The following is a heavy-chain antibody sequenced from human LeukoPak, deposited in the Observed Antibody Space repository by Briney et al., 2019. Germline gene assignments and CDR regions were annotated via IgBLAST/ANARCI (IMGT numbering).Heavy chain of an antibody. CDR3: ARDRTYSGSPDGRSHFNS. Sequence: GGSLRLSCAASGFTFNKYGMHWVRQVPGKGLEWAAVIWSNGGETYYADSVRGRFTISRDNSENTVDLQMNSLRAEDTTVYYCARDRTYSGSPDGRSHFNSWGQGTLVTVSS. CDR2: IWSNGGET. CDR1: GFTFNKYG. D-gene: IGHD5-12*01. J-gene: IGHJ4*02. V-gene: IGHV3-33*01.